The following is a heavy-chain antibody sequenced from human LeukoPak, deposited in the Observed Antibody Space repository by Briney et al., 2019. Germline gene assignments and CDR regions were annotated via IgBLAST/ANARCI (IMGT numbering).Heavy chain of an antibody. CDR1: GFTSSSYA. Sequence: PGGSLRLSCAASGFTSSSYAMSWVRQAPGKGLEWVSAISGSGGSTYYADSVKGRFTISRDNSKNTLYLQMNSLRAEGTAVYYCAKFSVGGFDPWGQGTLVTVSS. CDR3: AKFSVGGFDP. CDR2: ISGSGGST. J-gene: IGHJ5*02. V-gene: IGHV3-23*01. D-gene: IGHD3-10*01.